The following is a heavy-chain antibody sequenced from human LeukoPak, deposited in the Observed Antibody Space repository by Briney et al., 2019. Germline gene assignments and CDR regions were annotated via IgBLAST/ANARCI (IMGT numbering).Heavy chain of an antibody. V-gene: IGHV3-72*01. CDR1: GFTFSDHY. D-gene: IGHD2/OR15-2a*01. J-gene: IGHJ4*02. CDR3: ARLSSGTSSKTFDY. Sequence: GGSLRLSCAASGFTFSDHYMDWVRQAPGKGLEWVGRIRNKAKSYTTDYAASVRGRFTISRDDSKNSVYLQVNSLKAEDTAVYYCARLSSGTSSKTFDYWGQGTLVTVSS. CDR2: IRNKAKSYTT.